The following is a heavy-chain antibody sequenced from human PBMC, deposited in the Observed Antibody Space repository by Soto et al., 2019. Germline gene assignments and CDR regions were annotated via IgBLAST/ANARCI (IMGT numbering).Heavy chain of an antibody. CDR2: IHYSGGT. CDR3: ARSIWVEGGGPIDP. V-gene: IGHV4-59*01. J-gene: IGHJ5*02. CDR1: GASIRDYY. Sequence: QVQLQESGPGLVKPSETLSLTCSVSGASIRDYYWIWIRQPPGKGLEWIGYIHYSGGTKYNPSLKSRGTMSVDTSKDQASLKLKSVSAADTAMYYCARSIWVEGGGPIDPWGQGTLVTVFS. D-gene: IGHD3-3*02.